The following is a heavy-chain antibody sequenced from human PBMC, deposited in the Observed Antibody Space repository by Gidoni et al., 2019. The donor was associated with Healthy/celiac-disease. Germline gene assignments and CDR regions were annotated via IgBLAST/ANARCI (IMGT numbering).Heavy chain of an antibody. V-gene: IGHV2-5*02. Sequence: QITLKESGPTLVKPTQTLTLTCTFSGFSLSTSGVGVGWIRQPPGKALEWLALIYWDDDKRYSPSLKSRLTITKDTSKNQVVLTMTNMDPVDTATYYCAHRRPAGDDSSGYYYPPLGWFDPWGQGTLVTVSS. CDR3: AHRRPAGDDSSGYYYPPLGWFDP. CDR1: GFSLSTSGVG. CDR2: IYWDDDK. J-gene: IGHJ5*02. D-gene: IGHD3-22*01.